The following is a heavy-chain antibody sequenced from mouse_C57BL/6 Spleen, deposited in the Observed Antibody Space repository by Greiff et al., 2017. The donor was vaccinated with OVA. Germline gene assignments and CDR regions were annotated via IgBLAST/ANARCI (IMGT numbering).Heavy chain of an antibody. Sequence: DVKLVESGGGLVKPGGSLKLSCAASGFTFSSYAMSWVRQTPEKRLEWVATISDGGSYTYYPDNVKGRFTISRDNAKNNLYLQMSHLKSEDTAMYYCARDSSLRWYFDVWGTGTTVTVSS. CDR3: ARDSSLRWYFDV. D-gene: IGHD1-1*01. V-gene: IGHV5-4*01. CDR1: GFTFSSYA. CDR2: ISDGGSYT. J-gene: IGHJ1*03.